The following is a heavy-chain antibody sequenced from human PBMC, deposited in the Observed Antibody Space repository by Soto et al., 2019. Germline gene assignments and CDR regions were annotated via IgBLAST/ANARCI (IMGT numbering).Heavy chain of an antibody. J-gene: IGHJ4*02. D-gene: IGHD6-19*01. CDR2: VSYDGSSQ. CDR1: GFTFNKHG. V-gene: IGHV3-30*18. Sequence: GGSLRLSCAASGFTFNKHGMHWVRQAPGKGLEWVAVVSYDGSSQYYADSVKGRFTISRDNSKNMVYLQMTTLRREDAAVYYCAKAHGYSSGCRADSWGQGTRVTVSS. CDR3: AKAHGYSSGCRADS.